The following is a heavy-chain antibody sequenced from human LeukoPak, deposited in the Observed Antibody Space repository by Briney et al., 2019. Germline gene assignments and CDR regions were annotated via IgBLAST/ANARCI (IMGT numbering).Heavy chain of an antibody. CDR2: INPNSGGT. Sequence: GASVKVSCKASGYTFTGYYMHWVRQAPGQGLEWMGWINPNSGGTNYAQKFQGRVTMTRDTSISTAYMELSRLRSDDSAFYYCARDSSGPNYYFDYWGQGALVTVSS. V-gene: IGHV1-2*02. J-gene: IGHJ4*02. CDR1: GYTFTGYY. CDR3: ARDSSGPNYYFDY. D-gene: IGHD3-22*01.